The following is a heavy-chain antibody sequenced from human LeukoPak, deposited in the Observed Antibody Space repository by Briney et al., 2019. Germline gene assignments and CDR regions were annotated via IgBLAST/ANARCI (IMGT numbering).Heavy chain of an antibody. CDR2: ISIDGSNK. Sequence: PGRSLTLSCAASGFTFSTYAMHWVRQAPGKGLEWVTFISIDGSNKYYADSVKDRFTISRDNSENTLYLRMNSLRVDDTAVYYCATASSSRPRFFDSWGQGTLVTVSS. CDR1: GFTFSTYA. J-gene: IGHJ4*02. CDR3: ATASSSRPRFFDS. D-gene: IGHD3-16*02. V-gene: IGHV3-30-3*01.